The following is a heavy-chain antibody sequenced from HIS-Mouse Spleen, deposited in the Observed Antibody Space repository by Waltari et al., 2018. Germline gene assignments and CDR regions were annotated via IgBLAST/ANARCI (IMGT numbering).Heavy chain of an antibody. D-gene: IGHD6-6*01. V-gene: IGHV4-39*07. CDR2: IYYSGST. Sequence: QLQLQESGPGLVKPSETLSLTCTVSGGSISSSSYYWGWLRQPPGKGLEWIGSIYYSGSTYYNPSLKSRVTISVDTSKNQFSLKLSSVTAADTAVYYCARDQGSSYYYYYYGMDVWGQGTTVTVSS. J-gene: IGHJ6*02. CDR1: GGSISSSSYY. CDR3: ARDQGSSYYYYYYGMDV.